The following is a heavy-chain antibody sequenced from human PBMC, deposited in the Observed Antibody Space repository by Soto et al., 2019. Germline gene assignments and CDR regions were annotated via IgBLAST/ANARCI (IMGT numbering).Heavy chain of an antibody. D-gene: IGHD2-15*01. CDR2: IIPIFGTA. V-gene: IGHV1-69*06. CDR3: ARDIKKVVVVDAGYYYYGMDV. J-gene: IGHJ6*02. Sequence: ASVKVSCKASGGTFSSYAISWVRQAPGQGLEWMGGIIPIFGTANYAQKFQGRVTITADKSTSTAYMELSSLRSEDTAVYYCARDIKKVVVVDAGYYYYGMDVWGQGTTVTVSS. CDR1: GGTFSSYA.